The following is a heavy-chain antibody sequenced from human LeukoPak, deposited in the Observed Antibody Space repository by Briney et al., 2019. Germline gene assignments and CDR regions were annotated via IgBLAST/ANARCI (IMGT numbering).Heavy chain of an antibody. V-gene: IGHV3-21*01. Sequence: GGSLRLSCAASGFTFSSYSMNWVRQAPGKGLEWVSSISSSSSYIYYADSVKGQFTISRDNAKNSLYLQMNSLRAEDTAVYYCVRGGYSSSFRFDYWGQGSLVTVSS. J-gene: IGHJ4*02. CDR2: ISSSSSYI. CDR1: GFTFSSYS. CDR3: VRGGYSSSFRFDY. D-gene: IGHD6-6*01.